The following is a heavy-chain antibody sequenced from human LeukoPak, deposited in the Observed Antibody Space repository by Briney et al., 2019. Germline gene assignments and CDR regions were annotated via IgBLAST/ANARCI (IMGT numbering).Heavy chain of an antibody. Sequence: GESLKISCKGSGYSFASYWIGWVRQMPGKGLEWMGIIYPGDSDTRYSPSFQGQVTISADKSISTAYLQWSSLKAADTAMYYCAKLAVVAVISGYQYMDVWGKGTTVTVSS. J-gene: IGHJ6*03. V-gene: IGHV5-51*01. CDR2: IYPGDSDT. CDR3: AKLAVVAVISGYQYMDV. CDR1: GYSFASYW. D-gene: IGHD3-22*01.